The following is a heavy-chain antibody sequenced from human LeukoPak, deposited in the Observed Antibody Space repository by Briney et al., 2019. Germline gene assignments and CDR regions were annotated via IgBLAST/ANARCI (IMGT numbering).Heavy chain of an antibody. CDR2: ISSSGSTI. D-gene: IGHD3-10*01. V-gene: IGHV3-11*04. CDR3: ARSLSSGLWFGELLPPDY. J-gene: IGHJ4*02. CDR1: GFTFSDYY. Sequence: PGGSLRLSCAASGFTFSDYYMSWIRQAPGKGLEWVSYISSSGSTIYCADSVKGRFTISRDNAKNSLYLQMNSLRAEDTAVFYCARSLSSGLWFGELLPPDYWGQGTLVTVSS.